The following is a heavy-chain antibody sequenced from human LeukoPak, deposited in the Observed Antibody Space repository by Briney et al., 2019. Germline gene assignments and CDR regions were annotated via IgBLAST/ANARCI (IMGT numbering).Heavy chain of an antibody. CDR2: IMPMFAKA. CDR3: AGGRTDIVVVPATLRNYYFDY. Sequence: SVKVSCKASGGTFSSYDISWVRQAPGQGLEWMGGIMPMFAKANYAQKFQGRVTTTAEKATSTAYMELSSLRSEDAAVYYCAGGRTDIVVVPATLRNYYFDYWGQGTLVTVS. V-gene: IGHV1-69*06. CDR1: GGTFSSYD. D-gene: IGHD2-2*01. J-gene: IGHJ4*02.